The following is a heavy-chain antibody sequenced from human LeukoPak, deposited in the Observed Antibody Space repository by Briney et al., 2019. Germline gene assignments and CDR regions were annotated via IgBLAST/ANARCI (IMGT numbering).Heavy chain of an antibody. V-gene: IGHV4-59*01. Sequence: SETLSLTCIVSGGSITNYYWSWIRQPPGKGLEWIGYIYYSGSTKYNSSLKSRVTISVDTSKNQFSLKLSSVTAADTAVYYCARDQAGRYYYYYYMDVRGKGTTVTISS. CDR1: GGSITNYY. CDR3: ARDQAGRYYYYYYMDV. D-gene: IGHD6-13*01. J-gene: IGHJ6*03. CDR2: IYYSGST.